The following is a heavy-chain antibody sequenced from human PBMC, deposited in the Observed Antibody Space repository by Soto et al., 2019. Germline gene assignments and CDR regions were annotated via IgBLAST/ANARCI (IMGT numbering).Heavy chain of an antibody. D-gene: IGHD6-13*01. J-gene: IGHJ4*02. Sequence: QVQLVQSGAEVKKPGASVKVSCKASGYTFTSYGISWVRQTPGQGLEWMGWISAYNGNTNYAQKLQGRVTMTPDTSMNTAYMELRHLRSDDTAVYYCARVMAAAADFAYWGQGTLGTVSS. V-gene: IGHV1-18*01. CDR2: ISAYNGNT. CDR3: ARVMAAAADFAY. CDR1: GYTFTSYG.